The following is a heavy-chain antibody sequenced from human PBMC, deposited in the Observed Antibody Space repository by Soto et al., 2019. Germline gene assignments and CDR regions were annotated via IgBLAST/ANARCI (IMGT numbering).Heavy chain of an antibody. CDR1: GFTFSSYG. CDR3: ARDHGGIAAAGTLGFFDY. J-gene: IGHJ4*02. V-gene: IGHV3-33*01. Sequence: GGSLRLSCAASGFTFSSYGMHWVRQAPGKGLEWVAVIWYDGSNKYYADSVKGRFTISRDNSKNTLYLQMNSLRAEDPAVYYCARDHGGIAAAGTLGFFDYWGQGTLVTVSS. D-gene: IGHD6-13*01. CDR2: IWYDGSNK.